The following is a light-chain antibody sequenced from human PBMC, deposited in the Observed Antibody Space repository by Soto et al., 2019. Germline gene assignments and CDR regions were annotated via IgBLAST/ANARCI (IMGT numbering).Light chain of an antibody. CDR2: DAS. V-gene: IGKV1-5*01. Sequence: DIQMTQSPSTLSSSVGDRVTITCRATQSIGRWLAWYQQKPGKAPKLLIYDASSLQSGVPSRFSGSGSGTELTLNISSLQPDDFATYYCQQYNSFSRYTFGQGTKLEIK. CDR3: QQYNSFSRYT. J-gene: IGKJ2*01. CDR1: QSIGRW.